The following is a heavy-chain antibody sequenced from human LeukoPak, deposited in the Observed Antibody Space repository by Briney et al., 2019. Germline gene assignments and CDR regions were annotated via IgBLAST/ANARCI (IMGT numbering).Heavy chain of an antibody. CDR3: ARVLRPYDAFDI. V-gene: IGHV3-48*03. Sequence: PGGSLRLSCAASGFTFSSYEMNWVRQAPGKGLEWVSYISSSGSTIYYVDSVKGRFTISRDNAKNSLYLQMNSLRAEDTAVYYCARVLRPYDAFDIWGQGTMVTVSS. D-gene: IGHD1-26*01. CDR2: ISSSGSTI. CDR1: GFTFSSYE. J-gene: IGHJ3*02.